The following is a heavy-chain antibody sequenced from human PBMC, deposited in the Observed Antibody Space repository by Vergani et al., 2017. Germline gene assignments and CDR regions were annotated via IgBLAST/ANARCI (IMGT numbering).Heavy chain of an antibody. CDR1: GYTFTSYY. Sequence: QVQLVQSGAEVKKPGASVKVSCKASGYTFTSYYMHWVRQAPGQGLEWMGIINPSGGSTSYAQKFQGRVTMTRVTSTSTVYMELSSLRSDDTAVDYCARDQYGMDVWGQGTTVTVSS. CDR2: INPSGGST. J-gene: IGHJ6*02. CDR3: ARDQYGMDV. V-gene: IGHV1-46*01.